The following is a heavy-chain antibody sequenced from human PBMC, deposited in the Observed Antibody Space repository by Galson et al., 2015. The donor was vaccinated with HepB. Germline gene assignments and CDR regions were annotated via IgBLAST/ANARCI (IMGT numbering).Heavy chain of an antibody. J-gene: IGHJ3*02. Sequence: SLRLSCAASGFTFSNAWMNWVRQAPGKGLEWVGRIKSKTDGGTTDYAAPVKGRFTISRDDSKNTLYLQMNSLKTEDTAVYYCTTDGEWLLLRDAFDICGQGTMVTVSS. CDR3: TTDGEWLLLRDAFDI. CDR1: GFTFSNAW. V-gene: IGHV3-15*07. CDR2: IKSKTDGGTT. D-gene: IGHD3-22*01.